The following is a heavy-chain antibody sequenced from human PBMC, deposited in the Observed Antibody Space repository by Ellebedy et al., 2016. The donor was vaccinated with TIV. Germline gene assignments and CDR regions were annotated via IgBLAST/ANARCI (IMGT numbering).Heavy chain of an antibody. CDR1: GFTFSSYW. Sequence: PGGSLRLSCAASGFTFSSYWMSWVRQAPGKGLEWVANIKQDGSEKYYVDSVKGRFTISRDNAKNSLYLQMNSLRAEDTAVYYCARNGSPVELTYYFDYWGQGTLVTVSS. V-gene: IGHV3-7*01. D-gene: IGHD3-16*01. CDR3: ARNGSPVELTYYFDY. CDR2: IKQDGSEK. J-gene: IGHJ4*02.